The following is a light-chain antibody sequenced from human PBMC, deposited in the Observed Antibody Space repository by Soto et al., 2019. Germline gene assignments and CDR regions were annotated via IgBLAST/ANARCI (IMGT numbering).Light chain of an antibody. Sequence: EIVMTQSLATLSVSPGQRVTLSCRASQSVSSDLTWYQQRPGQAPRLLVYRASTRATGIPARFSGSGSGTEFTLTISSLQSEDFAVYFCQQNYKWPDTFGQGTKLEIK. V-gene: IGKV3-15*01. CDR1: QSVSSD. CDR3: QQNYKWPDT. CDR2: RAS. J-gene: IGKJ2*01.